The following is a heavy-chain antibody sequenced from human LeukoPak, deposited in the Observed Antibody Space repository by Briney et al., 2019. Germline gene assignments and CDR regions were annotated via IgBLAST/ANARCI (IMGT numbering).Heavy chain of an antibody. D-gene: IGHD2-15*01. CDR2: ISWNSGSI. J-gene: IGHJ3*02. CDR1: GFTFDDYA. Sequence: GGSLRLSCAASGFTFDDYAMHWVRQAPGKGLEWVSGISWNSGSIGYADSVKGRFTISRDNAKNSLYLQMNSLRAEDTALYYCAKVCSGGSCFDAFDIWGQGTMVTVSS. CDR3: AKVCSGGSCFDAFDI. V-gene: IGHV3-9*01.